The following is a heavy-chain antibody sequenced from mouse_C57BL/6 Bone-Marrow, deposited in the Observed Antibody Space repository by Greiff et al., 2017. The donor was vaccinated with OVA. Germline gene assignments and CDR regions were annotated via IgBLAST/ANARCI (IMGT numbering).Heavy chain of an antibody. CDR3: AREGGNWDGFAY. Sequence: VQLQQPGAELVMPGASVKLSCKASGYTFTSYWMHWVKQRPGQGLEWIGEIDPSDSYTNYRQEFTGRSTLTVDKSSSTDYMQLSSLTSEDSAVYDLAREGGNWDGFAYWGQGTLVTVSA. V-gene: IGHV1-69*01. J-gene: IGHJ3*01. CDR2: IDPSDSYT. D-gene: IGHD4-1*02. CDR1: GYTFTSYW.